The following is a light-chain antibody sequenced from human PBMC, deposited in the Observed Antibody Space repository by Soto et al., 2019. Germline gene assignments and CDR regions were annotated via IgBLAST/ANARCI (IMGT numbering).Light chain of an antibody. J-gene: IGLJ2*01. V-gene: IGLV2-23*02. CDR2: EVS. Sequence: HSALTQPASVSGSPGQSITISCTGTSSDVGSYNLVSWYQQHPGKAPKLMIYEVSKRPSGISNRFSGSKSGNTASLTISGLQAEDEADYYCCSYAGNSVVFGGGTKLTVL. CDR1: SSDVGSYNL. CDR3: CSYAGNSVV.